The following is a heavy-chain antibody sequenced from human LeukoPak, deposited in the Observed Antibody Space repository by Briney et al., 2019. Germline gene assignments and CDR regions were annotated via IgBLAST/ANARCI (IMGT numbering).Heavy chain of an antibody. D-gene: IGHD3-22*01. Sequence: KPSETLSLTCTVSGGSISSSSYYWGWICQPPGKGLEWIGSIYYSGSTYYNPSLKSRVTISVDTSKNQFSLKLSSVTAADTAVYYCARQASDSSGYYYTYYYYYMDVWGKGTTVTVSS. CDR3: ARQASDSSGYYYTYYYYYMDV. CDR2: IYYSGST. V-gene: IGHV4-39*01. J-gene: IGHJ6*03. CDR1: GGSISSSSYY.